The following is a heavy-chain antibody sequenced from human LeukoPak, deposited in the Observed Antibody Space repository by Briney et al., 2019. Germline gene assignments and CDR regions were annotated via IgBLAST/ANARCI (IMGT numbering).Heavy chain of an antibody. J-gene: IGHJ4*02. CDR3: SRGRKGGYNYAAIDF. D-gene: IGHD5-18*01. Sequence: SGTLSLTCTVSGYSIRSAYYWGWIRQSPGKGLEWIGAVYGAGNTHYNPSLESRVKVSPDTAMHQFSLKLTSQTAADRDVYYCSRGRKGGYNYAAIDFWGQGTLVTVSS. V-gene: IGHV4-38-2*02. CDR2: VYGAGNT. CDR1: GYSIRSAYY.